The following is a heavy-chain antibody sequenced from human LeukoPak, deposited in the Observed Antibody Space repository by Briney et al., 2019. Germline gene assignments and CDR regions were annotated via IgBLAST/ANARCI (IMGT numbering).Heavy chain of an antibody. CDR1: GFIVSSNY. CDR3: AKVGIAVEFDY. Sequence: GGSLRLSCAASGFIVSSNYMSWVRQAPGKGLEWVSIIYSDGSTYYADSVKGRFTISRDNSKNTLYLQMNSLRAEDTAVYYCAKVGIAVEFDYWGQGTLVTVSS. CDR2: IYSDGST. V-gene: IGHV3-53*05. J-gene: IGHJ4*02. D-gene: IGHD6-19*01.